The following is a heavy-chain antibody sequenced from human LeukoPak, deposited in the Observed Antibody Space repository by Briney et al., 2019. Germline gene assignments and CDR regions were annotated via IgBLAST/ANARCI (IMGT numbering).Heavy chain of an antibody. D-gene: IGHD6-6*01. CDR1: GYTFTGYY. V-gene: IGHV1-2*02. CDR3: ARDRSSSSGRDYYYYMDV. CDR2: INPNSGGT. Sequence: ASVKVSCKASGYTFTGYYMHWVRQAPGQGLEWMGWINPNSGGTNYAQKFQGRVTMTRDTSISTAYMELSRLRSDDTAVYYCARDRSSSSGRDYYYYMDVWGKGTTVTVSS. J-gene: IGHJ6*03.